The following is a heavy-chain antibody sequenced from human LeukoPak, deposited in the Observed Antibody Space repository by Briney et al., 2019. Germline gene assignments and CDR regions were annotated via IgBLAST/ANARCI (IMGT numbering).Heavy chain of an antibody. Sequence: SGPTLVNPTQTLTLTCTFSGFSLSTSGMCVNWIRQPPGKALEWLARIDWDNDKYYSTSLKTRLTISKDTSNDQVVLTMTNMDPVDTATYYCARALTSGWYSRWSLGYWGQGTLVTVSS. CDR1: GFSLSTSGMC. CDR2: IDWDNDK. D-gene: IGHD6-19*01. CDR3: ARALTSGWYSRWSLGY. V-gene: IGHV2-70*11. J-gene: IGHJ4*02.